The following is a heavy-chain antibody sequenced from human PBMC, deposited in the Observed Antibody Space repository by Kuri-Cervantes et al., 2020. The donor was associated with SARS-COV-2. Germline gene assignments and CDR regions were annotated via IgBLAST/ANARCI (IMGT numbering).Heavy chain of an antibody. Sequence: GESLKISCTASGFIFSHYYMTWIRQAPGKGLEWVSSISSSSSYIYYADSVKGRFTISRDNAKNSLYLQMNSLRAEDTAVYYCARVGDFWSGYYLPHFDYWGQGTLVTVSS. CDR3: ARVGDFWSGYYLPHFDY. D-gene: IGHD3-3*01. V-gene: IGHV3-21*01. J-gene: IGHJ4*02. CDR2: ISSSSSYI. CDR1: GFIFSHYY.